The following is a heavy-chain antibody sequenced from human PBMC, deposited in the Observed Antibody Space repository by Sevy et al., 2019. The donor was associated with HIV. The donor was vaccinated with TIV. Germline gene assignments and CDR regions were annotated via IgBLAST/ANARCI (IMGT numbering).Heavy chain of an antibody. J-gene: IGHJ3*02. Sequence: GGSLRLSCAASGFTFSNYAMHWVRQAPGKGLEWVAVISVDGNNKDYTDSVKGRLTISRDKSKNTLYLQMNSLRAEDTAMYYCARKWEIRAVDIWGQGTMVTVSS. D-gene: IGHD1-26*01. CDR3: ARKWEIRAVDI. CDR1: GFTFSNYA. CDR2: ISVDGNNK. V-gene: IGHV3-30*04.